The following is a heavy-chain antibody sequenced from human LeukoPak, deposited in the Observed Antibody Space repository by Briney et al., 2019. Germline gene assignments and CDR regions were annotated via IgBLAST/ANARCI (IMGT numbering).Heavy chain of an antibody. V-gene: IGHV4-39*07. J-gene: IGHJ5*02. Sequence: SETLSLTCTVSGGSISSSSYYWGWIRQPPGKGLEWIGSIYYSGSTYYNPSLKSRVTISVDTSKNQFSLKLTSVTAADTAVYYCARGEYYYDTSGYFDYWFDPWGQGTLVTVSS. D-gene: IGHD3-22*01. CDR1: GGSISSSSYY. CDR2: IYYSGST. CDR3: ARGEYYYDTSGYFDYWFDP.